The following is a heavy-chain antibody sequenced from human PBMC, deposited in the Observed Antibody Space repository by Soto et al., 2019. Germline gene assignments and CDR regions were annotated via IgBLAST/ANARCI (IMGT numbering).Heavy chain of an antibody. CDR3: AKGPHDFWSGYFAFDI. D-gene: IGHD3-3*01. Sequence: GGSLRLSCAASGFTFSSYGMHWVRQAPGKGLEWVAVISYDGSNKYYADSVKGRFTISRDNSKNTLYLQMNSLRAEDTAVYYCAKGPHDFWSGYFAFDIWGQGTMVTVSS. CDR2: ISYDGSNK. CDR1: GFTFSSYG. V-gene: IGHV3-30*18. J-gene: IGHJ3*02.